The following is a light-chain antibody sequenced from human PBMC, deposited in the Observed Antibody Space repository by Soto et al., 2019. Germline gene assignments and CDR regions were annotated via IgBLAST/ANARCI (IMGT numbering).Light chain of an antibody. Sequence: QSALTQPASVSGSPGQSITISCTGTSSDVGGYNYVSWYQQHPGKAPKLMIYEVSNRPSGVSNRFSGSKSGNTASLTISGLLAEYEADYYCSSYTSSSTAVFGGGTQLTVL. J-gene: IGLJ7*01. CDR3: SSYTSSSTAV. V-gene: IGLV2-14*01. CDR2: EVS. CDR1: SSDVGGYNY.